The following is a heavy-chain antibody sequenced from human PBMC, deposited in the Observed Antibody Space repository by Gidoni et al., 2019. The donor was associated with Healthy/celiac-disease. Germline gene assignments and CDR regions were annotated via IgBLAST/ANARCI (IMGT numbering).Heavy chain of an antibody. J-gene: IGHJ4*02. CDR3: TTVLYYYGSGSSRRFDY. Sequence: EVQLVESGGGLVKPGGSLRLSCAASGFTFSNAWMNWVRQAPGKGLEWVGRIKSKTDGGTTDYAAPVKGRFTISRDDSKNTLYLQMNSLKTEDTAVYYCTTVLYYYGSGSSRRFDYWGQGTLVTVSS. CDR2: IKSKTDGGTT. CDR1: GFTFSNAW. D-gene: IGHD3-10*01. V-gene: IGHV3-15*07.